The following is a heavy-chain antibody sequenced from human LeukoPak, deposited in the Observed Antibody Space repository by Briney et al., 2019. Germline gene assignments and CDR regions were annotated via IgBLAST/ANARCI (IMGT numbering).Heavy chain of an antibody. CDR3: ARDQVPLGYCSGGSCYNWFDP. V-gene: IGHV4-34*01. Sequence: PSETLSLTCAVYGGSFSGYYWSWIRQPPGKGLEWIGEINHSGSTNYNPSLKSRVTISVDTSKNQFSLKLSSVTAADTAVYYCARDQVPLGYCSGGSCYNWFDPWGQGTLVTVSS. J-gene: IGHJ5*02. CDR1: GGSFSGYY. CDR2: INHSGST. D-gene: IGHD2-15*01.